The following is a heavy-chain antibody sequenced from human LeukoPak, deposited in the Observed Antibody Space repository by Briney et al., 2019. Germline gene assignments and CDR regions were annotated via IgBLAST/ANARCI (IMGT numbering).Heavy chain of an antibody. D-gene: IGHD3-10*01. CDR3: AREMVRGVIIIWGGLGFDY. Sequence: PGGSLRLSCAASGFTFSSYAMSWVRQAPGKGLEWVSAISGSGGSTYYADSVKGRFTISRDNSKNTLYLQMNSLRAEDTAVYYCAREMVRGVIIIWGGLGFDYWGQGTLVTVSS. V-gene: IGHV3-23*01. J-gene: IGHJ4*02. CDR2: ISGSGGST. CDR1: GFTFSSYA.